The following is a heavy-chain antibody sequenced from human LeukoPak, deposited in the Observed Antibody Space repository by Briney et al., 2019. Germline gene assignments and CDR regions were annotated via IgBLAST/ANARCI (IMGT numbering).Heavy chain of an antibody. CDR1: GDSVSSSSSA. CDR3: VRGGHFDY. V-gene: IGHV6-1*01. D-gene: IGHD3-16*01. J-gene: IGHJ4*02. CDR2: TYYRSKWYN. Sequence: SQTLSLTCAISGDSVSSSSSAWSWVRQSPSRGLEWLGRTYYRSKWYNEYAESVKSRVAINPDTSKNQFSLHLNSVTPEDTAVYYCVRGGHFDYWGQGTMVTVSS.